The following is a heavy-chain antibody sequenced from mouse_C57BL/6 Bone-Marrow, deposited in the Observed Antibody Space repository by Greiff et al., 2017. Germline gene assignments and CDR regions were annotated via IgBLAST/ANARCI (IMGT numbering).Heavy chain of an antibody. J-gene: IGHJ3*01. CDR1: GYTFTSYG. CDR2: IYPRSGNT. CDR3: ARAIYYDYDEAWFAY. D-gene: IGHD2-4*01. V-gene: IGHV1-81*01. Sequence: VQRVESGAELARPGASVKLSCKASGYTFTSYGISWVKQRTGQGLEWIGEIYPRSGNTYYNEKFKGKATLTADKSSSTAYMELRSLTSEDSAVYFCARAIYYDYDEAWFAYWGQGTLVTVSA.